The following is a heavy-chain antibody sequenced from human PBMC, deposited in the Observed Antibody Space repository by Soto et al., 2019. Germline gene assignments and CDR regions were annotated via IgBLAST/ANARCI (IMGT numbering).Heavy chain of an antibody. CDR2: IIPIFGTA. CDR3: AREGCVDYGKPFEC. Sequence: QVQLVQSGAEVKKPGSSVKVSCKASGGTFSSYAISWVRQAPGQGLEWMGGIIPIFGTANYAQKFQGRVTINADESTRAAYLEVSSLGSEVTAVYYCAREGCVDYGKPFECWGRGTLVPGSS. D-gene: IGHD4-17*01. V-gene: IGHV1-69*01. J-gene: IGHJ4*02. CDR1: GGTFSSYA.